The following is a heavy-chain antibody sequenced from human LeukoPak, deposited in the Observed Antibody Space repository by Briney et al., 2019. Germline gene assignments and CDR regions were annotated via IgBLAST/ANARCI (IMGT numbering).Heavy chain of an antibody. CDR1: GFTFSSYT. CDR3: ARAMMVVSNLWGVYDY. V-gene: IGHV3-23*01. CDR2: LSGSSGSV. D-gene: IGHD3-22*01. J-gene: IGHJ4*02. Sequence: GGSLRLSCKASGFTFSSYTVNWVRQAPGKGLEWVSGLSGSSGSVFYADSVKGRFTISRDNSKSTLYLQMDSLRAEDTAVYYCARAMMVVSNLWGVYDYWGQGTLVTVSS.